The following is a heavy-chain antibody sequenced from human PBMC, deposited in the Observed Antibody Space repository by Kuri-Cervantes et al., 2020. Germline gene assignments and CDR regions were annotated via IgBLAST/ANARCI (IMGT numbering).Heavy chain of an antibody. V-gene: IGHV4-34*01. CDR2: INHSGST. CDR3: ARGLGGPYFDL. Sequence: ESLKISCAVYGGSFSGYYWSWIRQPPGKGLEWTGEINHSGSTNYNPSLKSRVTISVDTSKNQFSLKVSSVTAADTAVYYCARGLGGPYFDLWGRGTLVTVSS. J-gene: IGHJ2*01. CDR1: GGSFSGYY.